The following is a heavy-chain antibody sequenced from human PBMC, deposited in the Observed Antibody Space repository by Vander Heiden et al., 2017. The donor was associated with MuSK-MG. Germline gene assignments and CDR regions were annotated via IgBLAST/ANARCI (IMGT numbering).Heavy chain of an antibody. CDR1: GCTISSGSYY. J-gene: IGHJ5*02. Sequence: QVQLQESGPGLVKPSQTLSLTCPVSGCTISSGSYYWSWIPQPAGKGLEWIGRIYTSGSTNYNPSLKSRVTISVDTSKNQFSLKLSSVTAADTAVYYCAREVGEEMATMGGLGNWFDPWGQGTLVTVSS. D-gene: IGHD3-16*01. V-gene: IGHV4-61*02. CDR2: IYTSGST. CDR3: AREVGEEMATMGGLGNWFDP.